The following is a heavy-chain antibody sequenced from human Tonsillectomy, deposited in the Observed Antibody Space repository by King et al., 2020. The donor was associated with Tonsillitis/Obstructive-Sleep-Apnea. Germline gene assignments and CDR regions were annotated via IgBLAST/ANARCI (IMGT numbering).Heavy chain of an antibody. CDR3: VREYSSSWYDADY. CDR2: INTNTGNP. J-gene: IGHJ4*02. V-gene: IGHV7-4-1*02. Sequence: MQLVQSGSELKKPGASVKVSCKASGYSFISYAMNWVRQAPGQGLEWMGWINTNTGNPTYAQGFTGRFVFSLDTSVSTAYLQISSLKAEDTAVYYCVREYSSSWYDADYWGQGTLVTVSS. D-gene: IGHD6-13*01. CDR1: GYSFISYA.